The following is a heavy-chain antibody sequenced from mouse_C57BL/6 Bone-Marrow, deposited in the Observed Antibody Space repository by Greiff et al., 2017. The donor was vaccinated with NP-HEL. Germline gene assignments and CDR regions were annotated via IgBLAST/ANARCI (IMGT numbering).Heavy chain of an antibody. V-gene: IGHV5-4*01. CDR3: AREDGITTVVRYFDV. Sequence: EVQGVESGGGLVKPGGSLKLSCAASGFTFSSYAMSWVRQTPEKRLEWVATISDGGSYTYYPDNVKGRFTISRDNAKNNLYLQMSHLKSEDTAMYYCAREDGITTVVRYFDVWGTGTTVTVSS. CDR2: ISDGGSYT. D-gene: IGHD1-1*01. CDR1: GFTFSSYA. J-gene: IGHJ1*03.